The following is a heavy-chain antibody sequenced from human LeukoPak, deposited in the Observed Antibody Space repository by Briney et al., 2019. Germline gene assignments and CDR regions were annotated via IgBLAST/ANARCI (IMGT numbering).Heavy chain of an antibody. CDR3: ARGYGEHAGY. CDR1: GFTFSDYS. V-gene: IGHV3-21*01. D-gene: IGHD4-17*01. J-gene: IGHJ4*02. CDR2: VTSSSYI. Sequence: PGGSLRLSCAASGFTFSDYSMNWVRQAPGKGLEWVSSVTSSSYIHYADSVRGRFTISRDNAKNSLYLQMNSLRAEDTAVYYCARGYGEHAGYWGQGTLVTVSS.